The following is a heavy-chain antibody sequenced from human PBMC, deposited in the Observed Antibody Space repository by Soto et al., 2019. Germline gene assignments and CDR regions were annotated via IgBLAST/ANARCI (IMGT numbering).Heavy chain of an antibody. CDR2: IYWDEDK. Sequence: QITLKESGPTLVKPTQTLTLTCTFSGFSLSTSGVGVGWIRQPPGKALEWLALIYWDEDKRYSPSLKSRLTVTTDTSKHQVVLTMTNMDPVDTATYYCAHRRSDYLDYWGQGTLVTVSS. CDR1: GFSLSTSGVG. V-gene: IGHV2-5*02. D-gene: IGHD6-19*01. CDR3: AHRRSDYLDY. J-gene: IGHJ4*02.